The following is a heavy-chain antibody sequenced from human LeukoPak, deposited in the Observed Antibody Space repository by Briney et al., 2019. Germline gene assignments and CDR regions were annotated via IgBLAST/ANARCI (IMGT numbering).Heavy chain of an antibody. CDR2: INSDGSST. D-gene: IGHD2-2*01. CDR3: ARGGYCSSTSCRLNWYFDL. V-gene: IGHV3-74*01. CDR1: GFTFSSYS. Sequence: GGSLRLSCAASGFTFSSYSMNWVRQAPGKGLVWVSRINSDGSSTSYADSVKGRFTISRDNAKNTLYLQMNSLRAEDTAVYYCARGGYCSSTSCRLNWYFDLWGRGTLVTVSS. J-gene: IGHJ2*01.